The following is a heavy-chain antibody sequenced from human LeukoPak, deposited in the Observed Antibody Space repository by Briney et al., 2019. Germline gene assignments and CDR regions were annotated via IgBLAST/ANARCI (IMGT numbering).Heavy chain of an antibody. CDR3: VRADAKKTAMVDY. V-gene: IGHV3-74*01. CDR1: GFTFSRIW. Sequence: QPGGSLRLSCAASGFTFSRIWMHWVRQAPGKGLVWVSRINTDGSNTIYADSVKGRFTISRDNAKNTLYLQMNSLRVEDTAVYYCVRADAKKTAMVDYWGRGTLVAVSS. CDR2: INTDGSNT. J-gene: IGHJ4*02. D-gene: IGHD5-18*01.